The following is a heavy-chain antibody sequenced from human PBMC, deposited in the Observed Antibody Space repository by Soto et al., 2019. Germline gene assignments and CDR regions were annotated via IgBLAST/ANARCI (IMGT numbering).Heavy chain of an antibody. D-gene: IGHD6-6*01. CDR3: ARDGTARGYDY. V-gene: IGHV1-69*08. CDR1: GGTFSSYT. Sequence: QVQLVQSGAEVKKPGSSMKVSCKASGGTFSSYTISWVRQAPGQGLEWMGRIIPILGIANYAQKFQGRVTITADKSTSTAYMELSSLRSEDTAVYYCARDGTARGYDYWGQGTLVTVSS. J-gene: IGHJ4*02. CDR2: IIPILGIA.